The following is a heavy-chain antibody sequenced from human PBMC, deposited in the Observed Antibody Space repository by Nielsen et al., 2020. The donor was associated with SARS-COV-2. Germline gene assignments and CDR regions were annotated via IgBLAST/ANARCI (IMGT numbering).Heavy chain of an antibody. CDR3: TRDDFWSGYHDY. Sequence: GESLKISCTASGFTFGDYAMSWVRQAPGKGLEWVGFIRSKAYGGTTEYAASVKGRFTISRDDSKSIAYLQMNSLKTEDTAVYYCTRDDFWSGYHDYWGQGTLVTVSS. D-gene: IGHD3-3*01. J-gene: IGHJ4*02. CDR2: IRSKAYGGTT. CDR1: GFTFGDYA. V-gene: IGHV3-49*04.